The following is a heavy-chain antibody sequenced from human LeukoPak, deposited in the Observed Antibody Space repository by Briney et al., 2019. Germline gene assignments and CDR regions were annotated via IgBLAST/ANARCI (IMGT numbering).Heavy chain of an antibody. CDR2: IYYSGST. V-gene: IGHV4-30-4*02. CDR1: GGSISSGDYY. Sequence: SETLSLTCTVSGGSISSGDYYWSWIRQPPGKGLEWIGYIYYSGSTYYNPSLKSRVTISVDPSKNQFSLKLSSVTAADTAVDYCASFSYCGGDCYWSGYYGMDVWGQGTTVTVSS. CDR3: ASFSYCGGDCYWSGYYGMDV. J-gene: IGHJ6*02. D-gene: IGHD2-21*02.